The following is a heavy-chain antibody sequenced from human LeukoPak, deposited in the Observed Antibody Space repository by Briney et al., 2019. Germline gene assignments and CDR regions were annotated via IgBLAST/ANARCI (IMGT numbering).Heavy chain of an antibody. CDR3: ATSPTYYYDSSGYSAFDI. Sequence: GASVKVSCKASGYTFTSYGISWVRQAPGQGLEWMGWNSAYNGNTNYAQKLQGRVTMTTDTSTSTAYMELRSLRSDDTAVYYCATSPTYYYDSSGYSAFDIWGQGTMVTVSS. J-gene: IGHJ3*02. D-gene: IGHD3-22*01. CDR1: GYTFTSYG. V-gene: IGHV1-18*01. CDR2: NSAYNGNT.